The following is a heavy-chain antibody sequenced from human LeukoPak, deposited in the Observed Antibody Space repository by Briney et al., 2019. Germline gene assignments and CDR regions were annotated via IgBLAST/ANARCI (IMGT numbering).Heavy chain of an antibody. CDR3: ARASWLLDPGGDDY. D-gene: IGHD3-22*01. V-gene: IGHV1-18*01. J-gene: IGHJ4*02. CDR1: DYTFTFYG. Sequence: ASVKVSCKASDYTFTFYGITWVRQAPGHGLEWMGWINTDDGNTEYAQKFQGRVTMTTDTFTNTAYMELRSLRSDDTAVYYCARASWLLDPGGDDYWGQGTLVTVSS. CDR2: INTDDGNT.